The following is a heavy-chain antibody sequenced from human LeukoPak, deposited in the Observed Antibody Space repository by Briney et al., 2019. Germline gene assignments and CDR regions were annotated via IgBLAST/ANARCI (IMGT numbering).Heavy chain of an antibody. V-gene: IGHV1-69*01. CDR1: GGTFSSYA. D-gene: IGHD3-22*01. Sequence: GASVKVSCKASGGTFSSYAISWVRQAPGQGLEWMGGIIPIFGTANYAQKFQGRVTITADESTGTAYMELSSLRSEDTAVYYCARDDFALGYYDSSGVFYGMDVWGQGTTVTVSS. J-gene: IGHJ6*02. CDR2: IIPIFGTA. CDR3: ARDDFALGYYDSSGVFYGMDV.